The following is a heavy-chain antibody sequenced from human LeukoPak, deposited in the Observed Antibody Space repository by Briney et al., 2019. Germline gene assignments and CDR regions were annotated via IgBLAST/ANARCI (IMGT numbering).Heavy chain of an antibody. CDR2: ISGSSSTI. V-gene: IGHV3-48*04. Sequence: PGGSLRLSCAASGFTFSSYSMNWVRQAPGKGLEWVSYISGSSSTIYYADSVKGRFTISRDNAKNSLYLQMNSLRAEDTAVYYCARETYYYGSGSYYRVMDYWGQGTLVTVSS. J-gene: IGHJ4*02. D-gene: IGHD3-10*01. CDR3: ARETYYYGSGSYYRVMDY. CDR1: GFTFSSYS.